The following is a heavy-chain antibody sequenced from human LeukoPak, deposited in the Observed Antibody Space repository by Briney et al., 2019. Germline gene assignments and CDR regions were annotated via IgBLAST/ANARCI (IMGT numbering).Heavy chain of an antibody. V-gene: IGHV4-39*01. CDR2: IHYSGTT. CDR3: ARGRKYRAYGSGSPGAWFDP. J-gene: IGHJ5*02. Sequence: SETLSLTCNVSGGSINSGNYYWGWIRQPPGEGLEWIGSIHYSGTTYSNPSLKSRVTMSVDTSKNQFSVNLTSVNAADTAVYYCARGRKYRAYGSGSPGAWFDPWGQGTLVTVSS. D-gene: IGHD3-10*01. CDR1: GGSINSGNYY.